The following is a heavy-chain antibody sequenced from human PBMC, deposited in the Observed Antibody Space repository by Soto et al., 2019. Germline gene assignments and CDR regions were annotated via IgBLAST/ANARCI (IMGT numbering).Heavy chain of an antibody. J-gene: IGHJ3*02. CDR2: LNSGGRT. Sequence: EVQLVESGGDLVQPGGSLRLSCAASGFSVSSDYMSWVRQAPGKGLEWVSLLNSGGRTYYADSVQGRFSVSRDKPSNTLHLQMNSLRAEDTALYYCARDGYYSDTSGRRRREAFDIWGLGTMVTVSS. CDR3: ARDGYYSDTSGRRRREAFDI. D-gene: IGHD3-22*01. V-gene: IGHV3-66*01. CDR1: GFSVSSDY.